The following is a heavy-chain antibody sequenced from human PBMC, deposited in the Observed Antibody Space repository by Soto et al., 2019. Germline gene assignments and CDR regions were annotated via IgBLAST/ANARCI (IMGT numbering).Heavy chain of an antibody. CDR3: AKEADTATSDY. CDR2: ISYDGSNK. CDR1: RFTFSSYG. V-gene: IGHV3-30*18. J-gene: IGHJ4*02. Sequence: QVQLVESGGSVVQPGRSLRLSCAASRFTFSSYGMNWVRQAPGKGLEWVAVISYDGSNKYYADSVKGRFTISRDNSKNTLYLQMNSLRAEDTAVYYCAKEADTATSDYWGQGTLVTVSS. D-gene: IGHD5-18*01.